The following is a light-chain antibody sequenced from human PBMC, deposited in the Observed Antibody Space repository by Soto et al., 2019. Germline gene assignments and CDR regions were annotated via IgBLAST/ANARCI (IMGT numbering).Light chain of an antibody. CDR2: GAS. V-gene: IGKV3-15*01. CDR1: QSVTSN. Sequence: EIVMTQSPATLSVYPGERATLSCRASQSVTSNLAWYQQKPGQPPRRLIYGASTRATGIPARFSGSGSGTEFTLTISSLQSEDFAVYYCQQYNNWPLTFGGGTKVDIK. J-gene: IGKJ4*01. CDR3: QQYNNWPLT.